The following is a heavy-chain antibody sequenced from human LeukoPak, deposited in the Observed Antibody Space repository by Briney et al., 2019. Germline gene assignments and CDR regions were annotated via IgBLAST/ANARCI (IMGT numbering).Heavy chain of an antibody. J-gene: IGHJ6*03. CDR2: IYPGDSDT. V-gene: IGHV5-51*01. CDR1: GYSFTSYW. Sequence: GESLKISCKGSGYSFTSYWIGWVRQMPGKGLEWMGIIYPGDSDTRYSPSFQGQVTISADKSISTAYLQWSSLKASDTAMYYCARSLELSGLDYYYYYMDVWGKGTTVTVSS. CDR3: ARSLELSGLDYYYYYMDV. D-gene: IGHD1-7*01.